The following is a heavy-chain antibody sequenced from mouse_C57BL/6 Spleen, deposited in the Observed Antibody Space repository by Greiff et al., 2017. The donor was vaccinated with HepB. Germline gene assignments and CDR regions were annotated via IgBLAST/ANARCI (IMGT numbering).Heavy chain of an antibody. V-gene: IGHV7-3*01. D-gene: IGHD1-3*01. J-gene: IGHJ4*01. Sequence: EVQRVESGGGLVQPGGSLSLSCAASGFTFTDYYMSWVRQPPGKALEWLGFIRNKANGYTTEYSASVKGRFTISRDNSQSILYLQMNALRAEDSATYYCARYGKGAMDYWGQGTSVTVSS. CDR3: ARYGKGAMDY. CDR2: IRNKANGYTT. CDR1: GFTFTDYY.